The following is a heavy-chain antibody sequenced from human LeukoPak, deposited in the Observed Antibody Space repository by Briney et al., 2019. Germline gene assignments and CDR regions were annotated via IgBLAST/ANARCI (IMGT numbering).Heavy chain of an antibody. J-gene: IGHJ4*02. CDR2: IYPGDSDT. V-gene: IGHV5-51*01. CDR3: ARHSRSSELDIDY. Sequence: GESLKISCKGSEYSFTSYWIGWVRQMPGKGLECMGIIYPGDSDTKYSPSFQGQVTISADKSISTAYLQWSSLKASDTAMYYCARHSRSSELDIDYWGQGTLVTVSS. D-gene: IGHD1-26*01. CDR1: EYSFTSYW.